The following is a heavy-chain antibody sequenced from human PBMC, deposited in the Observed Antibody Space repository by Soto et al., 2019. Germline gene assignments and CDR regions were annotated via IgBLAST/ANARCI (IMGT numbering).Heavy chain of an antibody. V-gene: IGHV1-2*04. Sequence: GASVKVSCKASGYTFTSYYMHWVRQAPGQGLEWMGWINPNSGGTNYAQKFQGWVTMTRDTSISTAYMELSRLRSDDTAVYYCAMVDNYVTPTPQDVWGQGTTVTVSS. CDR3: AMVDNYVTPTPQDV. CDR2: INPNSGGT. CDR1: GYTFTSYY. J-gene: IGHJ6*02. D-gene: IGHD3-16*01.